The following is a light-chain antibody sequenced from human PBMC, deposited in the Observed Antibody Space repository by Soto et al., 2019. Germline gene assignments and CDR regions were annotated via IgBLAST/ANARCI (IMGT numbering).Light chain of an antibody. CDR3: AAWDDSLSGRV. J-gene: IGLJ3*02. CDR1: SSNIGSNY. V-gene: IGLV1-47*01. Sequence: QPVLTQPPSASGTPGQRVTISCSGSSSNIGSNYVYWYQHLPGTAPKLLIYRNDQRPSGVPDRFSGSKSGTSASLAISGLRSEDEADYSCAAWDDSLSGRVFGGGTKVTVL. CDR2: RND.